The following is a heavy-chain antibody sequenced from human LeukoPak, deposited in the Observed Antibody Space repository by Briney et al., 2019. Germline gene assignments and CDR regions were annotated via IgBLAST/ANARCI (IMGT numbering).Heavy chain of an antibody. D-gene: IGHD2-2*01. Sequence: GESLKISCKGSGYSFTSYWIGWVRQMPGKGLEWMGIIYPGDSDTRYSPSFQGQVTISADKSISTAYLQWSSLKASDTAMYYCARLYPGTRPFDDAFDIWGQGTMVTVSS. CDR2: IYPGDSDT. CDR3: ARLYPGTRPFDDAFDI. CDR1: GYSFTSYW. J-gene: IGHJ3*02. V-gene: IGHV5-51*01.